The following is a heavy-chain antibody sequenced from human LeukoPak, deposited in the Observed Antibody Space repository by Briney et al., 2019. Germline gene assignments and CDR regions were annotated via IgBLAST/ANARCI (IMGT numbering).Heavy chain of an antibody. J-gene: IGHJ3*02. CDR1: GGSISSGSYY. V-gene: IGHV4-61*02. CDR2: IYTSGST. D-gene: IGHD1-7*01. CDR3: ATGTTLDAFDI. Sequence: SQTLSLTCTVSGGSISSGSYYWSWIRQPAGKGLEWIGRIYTSGSTNYNPSLKSRVTISVDTSKNQFSLKLSSVTAADTAVYYCATGTTLDAFDIWGQGTMVTVSS.